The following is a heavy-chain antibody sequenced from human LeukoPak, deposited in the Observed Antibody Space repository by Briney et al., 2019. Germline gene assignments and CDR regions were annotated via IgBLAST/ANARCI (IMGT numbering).Heavy chain of an antibody. D-gene: IGHD2-2*01. CDR1: GYTFTSYY. CDR3: ARTLPAAGRSYYYGMDV. CDR2: INPSGGST. V-gene: IGHV1-46*01. Sequence: GASVKVSCKASGYTFTSYYIHWVRQAPGQGLEWMGIINPSGGSTSYAQKFQGRVTMTRDTSTSTVYMELSSLRSEDTAVYYCARTLPAAGRSYYYGMDVWGQGTTVTVSS. J-gene: IGHJ6*02.